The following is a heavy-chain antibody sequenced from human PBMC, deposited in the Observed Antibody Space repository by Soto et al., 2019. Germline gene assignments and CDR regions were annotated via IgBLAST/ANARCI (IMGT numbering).Heavy chain of an antibody. V-gene: IGHV1-8*01. CDR1: GYTFTSYD. Sequence: GASVKVSCKASGYTFTSYDINWVRQATGQGLEWMGWMNPNSGNTGYAQKFQGRVTMTRNTSISTAYMELSSLRSEDTAVYYCAREGRTGTTPFYYYGMDVWCQGTTVTVSS. D-gene: IGHD1-7*01. J-gene: IGHJ6*02. CDR3: AREGRTGTTPFYYYGMDV. CDR2: MNPNSGNT.